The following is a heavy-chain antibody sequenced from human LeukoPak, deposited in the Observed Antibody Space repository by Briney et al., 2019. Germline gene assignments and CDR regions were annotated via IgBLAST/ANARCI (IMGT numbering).Heavy chain of an antibody. CDR3: ARGGITMVRGPKNWFDP. D-gene: IGHD3-10*01. CDR1: GGSISSSSYY. V-gene: IGHV4-39*01. J-gene: IGHJ5*02. CDR2: IYYTGST. Sequence: SETLSLTCTVSGGSISSSSYYWGWIRQPPGKGLEWIGSIYYTGSTYYNPSLKSRVTISVDTSKNQFSLKLSSVTAADTAVYYCARGGITMVRGPKNWFDPWGQGTLVTVSS.